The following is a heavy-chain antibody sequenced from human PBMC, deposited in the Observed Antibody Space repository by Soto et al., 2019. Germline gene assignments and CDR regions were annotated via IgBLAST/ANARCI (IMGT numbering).Heavy chain of an antibody. D-gene: IGHD3-22*01. CDR1: GGSISSDGYE. Sequence: SESLSLTCTVCGGSISSDGYEWSWIRQPPGKGLELLGYTSSSEGTYYAPSLTSRGNISLDTSKNQFSLKVNSVTAADTAVYFCARASFRNYVENSGYYYWFDVWGQGTLVTVSS. CDR3: ARASFRNYVENSGYYYWFDV. CDR2: TSSSEGT. J-gene: IGHJ5*02. V-gene: IGHV4-30-4*01.